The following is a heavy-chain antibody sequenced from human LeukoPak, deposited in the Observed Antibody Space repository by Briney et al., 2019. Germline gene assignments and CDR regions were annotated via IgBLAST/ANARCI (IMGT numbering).Heavy chain of an antibody. V-gene: IGHV3-74*01. D-gene: IGHD4-17*01. CDR3: ARDTGWYFDL. Sequence: GGSLRLSCAASGFTFSGYWMHWVRQAPGLGLVWVSRITGDGISTSYADSVKGRLTISRDNAKNTLYLQMISLRAEDTAVYYCARDTGWYFDLWGRGTLVTVSS. J-gene: IGHJ2*01. CDR2: ITGDGIST. CDR1: GFTFSGYW.